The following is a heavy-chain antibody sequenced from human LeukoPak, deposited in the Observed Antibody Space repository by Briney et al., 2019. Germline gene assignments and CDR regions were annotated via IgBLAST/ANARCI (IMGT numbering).Heavy chain of an antibody. CDR2: INHGGST. D-gene: IGHD2-8*01. V-gene: IGHV4-34*01. CDR3: ARSYPPRKGLRGMRDGVRQRDYYYYYMDV. CDR1: GGSFSGYY. Sequence: SETLSLTCAVYGGSFSGYYWSWIRQPPGKGLEWIGEINHGGSTNHNPSLKSRVTIPVDTSKNQFSLKLSSVTAADTAVYYCARSYPPRKGLRGMRDGVRQRDYYYYYMDVWGKGTTVTVSS. J-gene: IGHJ6*03.